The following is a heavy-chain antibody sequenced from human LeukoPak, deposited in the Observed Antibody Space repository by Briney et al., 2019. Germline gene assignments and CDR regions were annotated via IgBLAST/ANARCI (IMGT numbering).Heavy chain of an antibody. J-gene: IGHJ5*02. CDR2: ISSSSSTI. D-gene: IGHD4-17*01. CDR1: GFTFSSYS. V-gene: IGHV3-48*01. CDR3: ARGLTTVTTSWFDP. Sequence: GGSLRLSCAASGFTFSSYSMNWVRQAPGKGLEWVSYISSSSSTIYYADSVKGRFTISRDNAKNSLYLQMNSLRAEDTAVYYCARGLTTVTTSWFDPWGEGTLVTVSS.